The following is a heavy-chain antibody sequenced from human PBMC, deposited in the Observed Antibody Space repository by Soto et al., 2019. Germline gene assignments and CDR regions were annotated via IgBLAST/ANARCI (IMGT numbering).Heavy chain of an antibody. V-gene: IGHV4-39*01. CDR3: ARRSSGWYYFDY. D-gene: IGHD6-19*01. CDR1: GGSISSSNYY. Sequence: SETLSLTCTVSGGSISSSNYYWGWIRQPPGKGLEWIGSIYYSGSTYYNPSLKSRVTISVDTSKNQFSLKLSSVTAADTAVYYCARRSSGWYYFDYWGQGTLVTVSS. CDR2: IYYSGST. J-gene: IGHJ4*02.